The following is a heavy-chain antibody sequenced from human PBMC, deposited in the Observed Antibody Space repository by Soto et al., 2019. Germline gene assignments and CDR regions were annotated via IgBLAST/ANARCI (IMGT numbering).Heavy chain of an antibody. CDR2: IYYSGST. D-gene: IGHD5-18*01. V-gene: IGHV4-61*01. CDR1: GGSVSSGSYY. Sequence: SETLSLTCTVSGGSVSSGSYYWSWIRQPPGKGLEWIGYIYYSGSTNYNPSLRSRVTISVDTSKNQFSLKLSSVTAADTAVYYCARDQGVDTAMAVEYYYYGMDVWGQGTTVTVSS. J-gene: IGHJ6*02. CDR3: ARDQGVDTAMAVEYYYYGMDV.